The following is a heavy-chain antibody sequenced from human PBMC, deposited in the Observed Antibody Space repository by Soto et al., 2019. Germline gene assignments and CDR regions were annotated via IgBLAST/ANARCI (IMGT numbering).Heavy chain of an antibody. V-gene: IGHV4-31*03. J-gene: IGHJ3*02. CDR2: IYYSGSS. Sequence: SETLSLTCTVSGGSISSGGYYWSWIRQHPGKGLEWIGYIYYSGSSYYNPSLKIRVTISVDTSKNQFSLKLSSVTAADTAVFYCARDSTYYYDSSGRNDAFDIWGQGTMVTVSS. CDR3: ARDSTYYYDSSGRNDAFDI. D-gene: IGHD3-22*01. CDR1: GGSISSGGYY.